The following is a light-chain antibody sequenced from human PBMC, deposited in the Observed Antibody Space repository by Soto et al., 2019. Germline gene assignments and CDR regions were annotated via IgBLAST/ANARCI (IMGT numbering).Light chain of an antibody. CDR2: EGN. Sequence: QSALTQPASVSESPGQSISISCGGGRNDIGTYNLVSWYQQHPGKAPKLIIYEGNKRPSGVSNRFSGSRSGNTASLTISGLQAEDEADYYCCSDPDGSSLLFGGGTKLTVL. J-gene: IGLJ3*02. CDR3: CSDPDGSSLL. V-gene: IGLV2-23*01. CDR1: RNDIGTYNL.